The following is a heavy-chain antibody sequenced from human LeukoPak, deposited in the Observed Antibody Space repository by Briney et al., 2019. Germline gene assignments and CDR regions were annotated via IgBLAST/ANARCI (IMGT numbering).Heavy chain of an antibody. D-gene: IGHD6-6*01. J-gene: IGHJ4*02. CDR2: INAGNGNT. CDR3: ALGYSSSSGRSWDNFDY. CDR1: GYTFTSYA. V-gene: IGHV1-3*01. Sequence: ASVKVSCKASGYTFTSYAMHWVRQAPGQRLEWMGWINAGNGNTKYSQKFQGRVTITRNTSISTAYMELSSLRSEDTAVYYCALGYSSSSGRSWDNFDYWGQGTLVTVSS.